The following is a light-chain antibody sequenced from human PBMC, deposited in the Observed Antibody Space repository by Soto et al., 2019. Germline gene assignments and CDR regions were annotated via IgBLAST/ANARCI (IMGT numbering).Light chain of an antibody. V-gene: IGKV3-20*01. J-gene: IGKJ5*01. CDR2: GAS. Sequence: EIVLTQSPGTLSLSPGERATLSCRASQSVSSSYLAWYQQKPGQAPRLLIYGASSRATGIPVRFSGSLSGTDFTLSISRLEPEDFAVSYCQQYGSPITFGQGTRLEIK. CDR1: QSVSSSY. CDR3: QQYGSPIT.